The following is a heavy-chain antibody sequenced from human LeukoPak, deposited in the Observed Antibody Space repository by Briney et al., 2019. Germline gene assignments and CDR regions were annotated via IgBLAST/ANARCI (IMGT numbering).Heavy chain of an antibody. CDR1: GFAFSSYS. CDR3: AGYSSGWYAGHY. D-gene: IGHD6-19*01. J-gene: IGHJ4*02. Sequence: GGSLRLSCAASGFAFSSYSMNWGRQAPERGLEWISSISSSSSYIYYADSVKGRFTISRDNAKNSLYLQMISLRAEDTAVYYCAGYSSGWYAGHYWGQGTLVTVSS. CDR2: ISSSSSYI. V-gene: IGHV3-21*01.